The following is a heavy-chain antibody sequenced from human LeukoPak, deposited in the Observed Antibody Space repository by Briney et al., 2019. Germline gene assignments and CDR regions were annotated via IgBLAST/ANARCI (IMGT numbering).Heavy chain of an antibody. CDR2: IYHSGNT. CDR1: GFIFSTYA. CDR3: ARETSSSLNGIDY. D-gene: IGHD6-13*01. Sequence: GSLRLSCAASGFIFSTYAMSWVRQPPGKGLEWIGEIYHSGNTNYNPSLKSRVTISLDNSKNQFSLKLSSVTAADTAVYYCARETSSSLNGIDYWGQGALVTVSS. J-gene: IGHJ4*02. V-gene: IGHV4-4*02.